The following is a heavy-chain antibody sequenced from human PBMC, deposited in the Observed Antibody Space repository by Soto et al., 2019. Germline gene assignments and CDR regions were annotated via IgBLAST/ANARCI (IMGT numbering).Heavy chain of an antibody. CDR3: ARDRLRIAAAGRGSWFDP. CDR1: GYTFTGYY. CDR2: INPNSGGT. J-gene: IGHJ5*02. V-gene: IGHV1-2*04. Sequence: QVQLVQSGAEVKNPGASVKVSCKASGYTFTGYYMHWVRQAPGQGLEWMGWINPNSGGTNYAQKFQGWVTMTRDTSISTAYMELSRLRSDDTAVYYCARDRLRIAAAGRGSWFDPWGQGTLVTVSS. D-gene: IGHD6-13*01.